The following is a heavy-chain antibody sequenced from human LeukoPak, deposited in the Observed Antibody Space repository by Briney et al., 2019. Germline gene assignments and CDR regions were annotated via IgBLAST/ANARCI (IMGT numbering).Heavy chain of an antibody. CDR1: GFTFSSYG. Sequence: GGSLRLSCAASGFTFSSYGMHWVRQAPGKGLEWVAFIRYDGSNKYYADSVKGRFTISRDNSKNTLYLQMNSLRAEDTAVYYCAKDQDHYYGSGSPFDYWGQGTLVTVSS. D-gene: IGHD3-10*01. V-gene: IGHV3-30*02. CDR2: IRYDGSNK. J-gene: IGHJ4*02. CDR3: AKDQDHYYGSGSPFDY.